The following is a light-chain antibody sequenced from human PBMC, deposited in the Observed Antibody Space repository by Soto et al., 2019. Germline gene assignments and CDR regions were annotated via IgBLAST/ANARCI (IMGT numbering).Light chain of an antibody. CDR3: SSYTSSTSVA. J-gene: IGLJ2*01. Sequence: QSVLTQPASVSGSPGQSLTISCTGTSSDVGGYNYVSWYQQHPGKAPKLIIYAVSNRPSGVSHRFSGSKSGNTASLAISGLQAEDEAEYYCSSYTSSTSVAFGGGTKLTVL. V-gene: IGLV2-14*01. CDR2: AVS. CDR1: SSDVGGYNY.